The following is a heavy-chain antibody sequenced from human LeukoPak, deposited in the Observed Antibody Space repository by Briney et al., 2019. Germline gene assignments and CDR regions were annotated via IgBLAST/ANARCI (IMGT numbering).Heavy chain of an antibody. V-gene: IGHV4-39*01. J-gene: IGHJ6*03. CDR3: ARSSSYGYYYYYYYMDV. CDR1: GGSISSSSYY. D-gene: IGHD5-18*01. CDR2: IYYSGST. Sequence: SETLSLTCTVSGGSISSSSYYWGWIRQPPGKGLEWIGSIYYSGSTYYNPSLKSRVTISVDTSKNQFPLKLSSVTAADTAVYYCARSSSYGYYYYYYYMDVWGKGTTVTISS.